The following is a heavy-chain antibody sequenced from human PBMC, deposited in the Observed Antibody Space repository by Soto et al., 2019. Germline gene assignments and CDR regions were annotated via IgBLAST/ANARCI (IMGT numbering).Heavy chain of an antibody. V-gene: IGHV4-31*03. J-gene: IGHJ4*02. D-gene: IGHD4-17*01. CDR2: IYYSGST. Sequence: QVQLQESGPGLVKPSQTLSLTCNVSGVSISSGGYYWSWIRQHPAKVLEWIGHIYYSGSTYYNPSLKSRVTISVDTSKNQFSLKLSSVTAADTAVYYCARGRPDDYGDPDYFDYWGQGALVTVSS. CDR3: ARGRPDDYGDPDYFDY. CDR1: GVSISSGGYY.